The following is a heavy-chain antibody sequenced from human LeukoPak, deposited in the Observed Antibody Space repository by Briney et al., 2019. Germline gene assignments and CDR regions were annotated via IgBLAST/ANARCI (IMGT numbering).Heavy chain of an antibody. J-gene: IGHJ3*02. CDR3: ARERGGDYSDAFDI. CDR1: GGSISGYY. CDR2: IYYSGST. Sequence: SETLSLTCTVSGGSISGYYWSWIRQSPGKGLEWIGYIYYSGSTSYNPSLKSRVAISVDTSKNQFSLKLNSVTAADTAVYYCARERGGDYSDAFDIWGQGTLVTVSS. D-gene: IGHD4-11*01. V-gene: IGHV4-59*01.